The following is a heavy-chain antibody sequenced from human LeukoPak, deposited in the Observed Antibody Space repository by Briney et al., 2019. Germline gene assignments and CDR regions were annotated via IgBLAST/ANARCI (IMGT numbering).Heavy chain of an antibody. Sequence: GESLMISCKGSGYNFSNNWIGWVRQMPGKGLEWMGIIYPGDSDTRYSPSFQGQVTISVDKSTSTAYLQWSSLKASDTAMYYCARRLGSAYSYCFDYWGQGTLVTVSS. CDR2: IYPGDSDT. J-gene: IGHJ4*02. V-gene: IGHV5-51*01. CDR3: ARRLGSAYSYCFDY. CDR1: GYNFSNNW. D-gene: IGHD3-22*01.